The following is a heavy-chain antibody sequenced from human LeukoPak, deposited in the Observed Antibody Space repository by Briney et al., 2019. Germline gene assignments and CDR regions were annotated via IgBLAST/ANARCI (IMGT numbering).Heavy chain of an antibody. CDR1: GFIFRTYG. Sequence: GGSLGLSCAASGFIFRTYGMNWVRQAPGKGLEYVSGITAGGGNTYYGDSLKGRFTISRDDSKDTLFLQMNSLGVEDTAVYYCAKGMYGVGGALDYWGRGSLVTVSS. J-gene: IGHJ4*02. CDR3: AKGMYGVGGALDY. CDR2: ITAGGGNT. V-gene: IGHV3-23*01. D-gene: IGHD2-21*01.